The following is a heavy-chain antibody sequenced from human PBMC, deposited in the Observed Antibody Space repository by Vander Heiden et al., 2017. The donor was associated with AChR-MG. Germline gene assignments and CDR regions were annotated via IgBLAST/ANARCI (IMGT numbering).Heavy chain of an antibody. D-gene: IGHD3-16*01. CDR1: GGSISSSSYY. CDR2: IYYSGST. Sequence: QLPLQASGPGLVTPSETLSLTCTVAGGSISSSSYYWGWIRQPPGKGLEWIGSIYYSGSTYYNPSLKSRVTISVDTSKNQFSLKLSSVTAADTAVYYCARLPDYDYVWDDTDAFDIWGQGTMVTVSS. J-gene: IGHJ3*02. V-gene: IGHV4-39*01. CDR3: ARLPDYDYVWDDTDAFDI.